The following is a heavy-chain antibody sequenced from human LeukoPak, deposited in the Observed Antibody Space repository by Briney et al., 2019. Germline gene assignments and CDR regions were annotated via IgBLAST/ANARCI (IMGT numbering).Heavy chain of an antibody. V-gene: IGHV4-31*03. Sequence: SETLSLTCTVSGGSISSGGYYWSWIRQHPGKDLEWIGYIYYSGSTYYNPSLKSRVTISVDTSKNQFSLKLSSVTAADTAVYYCARVPPYYSGYEGGFDYWGQGTLVTVSS. CDR3: ARVPPYYSGYEGGFDY. CDR2: IYYSGST. CDR1: GGSISSGGYY. J-gene: IGHJ4*02. D-gene: IGHD5-12*01.